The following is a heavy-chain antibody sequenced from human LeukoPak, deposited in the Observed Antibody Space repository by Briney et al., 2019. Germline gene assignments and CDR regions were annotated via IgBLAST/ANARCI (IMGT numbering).Heavy chain of an antibody. CDR3: RAFYHDAFDI. Sequence: ASVKVSCKASGYTFTSYAMNCVRQAPGQGLEWMGWINTNTGNPTYAQGFTGRFVFSLDTSVSTAYLQISSLKAEDTVVYYCRAFYHDAFDIWGQGTMVTVSS. D-gene: IGHD2-2*01. CDR1: GYTFTSYA. CDR2: INTNTGNP. J-gene: IGHJ3*02. V-gene: IGHV7-4-1*02.